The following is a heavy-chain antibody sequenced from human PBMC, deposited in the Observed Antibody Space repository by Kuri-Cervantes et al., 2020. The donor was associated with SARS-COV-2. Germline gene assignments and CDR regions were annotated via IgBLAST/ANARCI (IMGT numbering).Heavy chain of an antibody. CDR1: GFLFSASA. Sequence: GESLKISCEVSGFLFSASAIHWVRQAPGKGLEWVGRVRGKANNYATAYAASVKGRFTISEDDSKNMAYLQMNSLKTEDTAVYYCARDQEQWLVHDAFDIWGQGTMVTVSS. CDR2: VRGKANNYAT. D-gene: IGHD6-19*01. J-gene: IGHJ3*02. CDR3: ARDQEQWLVHDAFDI. V-gene: IGHV3-73*01.